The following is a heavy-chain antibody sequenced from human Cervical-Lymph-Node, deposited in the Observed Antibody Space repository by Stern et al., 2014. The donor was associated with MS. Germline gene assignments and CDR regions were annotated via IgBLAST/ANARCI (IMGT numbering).Heavy chain of an antibody. D-gene: IGHD3-16*02. V-gene: IGHV1-18*01. CDR1: GYTFTSYG. CDR3: ARGRMDQHYDYVWGSYRQPPFDY. Sequence: VQLVESGAEVKKPGASVKVSCKASGYTFTSYGISWVRQAPGQGLEWMGWISAYNGNTNYAQKLQGRVTMTTDTSTSTAYMELRSLRSDDTAVYYCARGRMDQHYDYVWGSYRQPPFDYWGQGTLVTVSS. J-gene: IGHJ4*02. CDR2: ISAYNGNT.